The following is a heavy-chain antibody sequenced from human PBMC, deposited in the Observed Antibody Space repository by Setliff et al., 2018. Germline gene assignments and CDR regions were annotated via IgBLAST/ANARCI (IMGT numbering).Heavy chain of an antibody. CDR1: GFTFSSYC. CDR3: ARDHGELGQELTP. CDR2: ISYGSTYI. V-gene: IGHV3-21*01. J-gene: IGHJ5*02. Sequence: GGSLRLSCVASGFTFSSYCMDWFRQAPGKGLEWVSSISYGSTYIYQSDSVRGRFTISRDNAKNSLYLQMNSLRAEDTAVYDCARDHGELGQELTPWGQGTPVTVSS. D-gene: IGHD6-13*01.